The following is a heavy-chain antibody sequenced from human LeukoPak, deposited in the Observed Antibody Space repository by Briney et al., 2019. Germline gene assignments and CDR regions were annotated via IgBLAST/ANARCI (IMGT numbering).Heavy chain of an antibody. CDR2: IYYSGRT. CDR3: ARVYDFWGGYSFGAFNI. J-gene: IGHJ3*02. D-gene: IGHD3-3*01. V-gene: IGHV4-30-4*01. CDR1: GGSITSGDYY. Sequence: PSQTLSLTCTVSGGSITSGDYYWSWLRQPPGKGLEWIGYIYYSGRTYYNPSLRSRVSISVETSKNQFSLKLSSVTAEDTAVYYCARVYDFWGGYSFGAFNIWGQGTMVTVSS.